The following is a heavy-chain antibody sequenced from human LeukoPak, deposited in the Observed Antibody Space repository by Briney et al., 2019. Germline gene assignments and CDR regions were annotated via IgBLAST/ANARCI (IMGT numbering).Heavy chain of an antibody. V-gene: IGHV3-72*01. CDR3: ARAKYSANDYSDY. J-gene: IGHJ4*02. D-gene: IGHD1-26*01. CDR1: GFTFSDHY. CDR2: IRNKANSYTT. Sequence: GGSLRLSCAASGFTFSDHYMDWVRQAPGKGLEWVGRIRNKANSYTTEYAASVKGRFTISRDDSKNSLYLQMSSLKTEDTALYYCARAKYSANDYSDYWGQGTLVTVSS.